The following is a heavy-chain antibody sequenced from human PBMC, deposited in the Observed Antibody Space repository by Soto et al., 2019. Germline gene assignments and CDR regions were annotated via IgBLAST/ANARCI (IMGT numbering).Heavy chain of an antibody. CDR3: ARGLFDDFWSGYFYFDY. V-gene: IGHV1-8*01. Sequence: ASVKVSCKASGYTFTSYDINWVRQATGQGLEWMGWMNPNSANTGYAQKFQGRVTMTRNTSISTAYMELSSLRSEDTAVYYCARGLFDDFWSGYFYFDYWGQGTLVNVSS. D-gene: IGHD3-3*01. CDR1: GYTFTSYD. CDR2: MNPNSANT. J-gene: IGHJ4*02.